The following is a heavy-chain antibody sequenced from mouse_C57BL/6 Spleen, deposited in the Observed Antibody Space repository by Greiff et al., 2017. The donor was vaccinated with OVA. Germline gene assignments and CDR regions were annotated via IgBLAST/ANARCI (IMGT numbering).Heavy chain of an antibody. J-gene: IGHJ2*01. Sequence: EVKLVESGEGLVKPGGSLKLSCAASGFTFSSYAMSWVRQTPEKRLEWVAYISSGGDYIYYADTVKGRFTISRDNARNTLYLQMSSLKSEDTAMYYCTRAFYDGYSFDYWGQGTTLTVSS. CDR1: GFTFSSYA. CDR3: TRAFYDGYSFDY. D-gene: IGHD2-3*01. CDR2: ISSGGDYI. V-gene: IGHV5-9-1*02.